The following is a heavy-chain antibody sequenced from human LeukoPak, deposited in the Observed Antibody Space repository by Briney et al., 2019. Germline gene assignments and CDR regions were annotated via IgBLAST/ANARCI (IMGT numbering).Heavy chain of an antibody. J-gene: IGHJ3*02. Sequence: SETLSLTCTVSGGSISSSSYYWGWIRQPPGKGLEWIGEINHSGSTNYNPSLKSRVTISVDTSKNQFSLKLSSVTAADTAVYYCASSRGYSYGHPVAFDIWGQGTMVTVSS. CDR2: INHSGST. V-gene: IGHV4-39*07. D-gene: IGHD5-18*01. CDR1: GGSISSSSYY. CDR3: ASSRGYSYGHPVAFDI.